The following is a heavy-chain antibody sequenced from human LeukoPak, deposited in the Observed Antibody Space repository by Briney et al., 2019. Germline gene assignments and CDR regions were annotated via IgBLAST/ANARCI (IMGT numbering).Heavy chain of an antibody. J-gene: IGHJ3*02. V-gene: IGHV3-48*02. CDR2: ISGSGRTI. D-gene: IGHD3-10*01. CDR3: ARDRAWASDI. Sequence: GGSLRLSCAASGFPFSSYNMNWVRQAPGQGLEWVSYISGSGRTIDYADSVRGRFTISRDNAKDSLYLQMNSLRDEDTAVYYCARDRAWASDIWGQGTMVTVSS. CDR1: GFPFSSYN.